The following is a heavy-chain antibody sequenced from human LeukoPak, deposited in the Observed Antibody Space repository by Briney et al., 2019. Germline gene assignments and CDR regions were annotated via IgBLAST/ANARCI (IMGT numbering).Heavy chain of an antibody. CDR2: ISSGGSTI. J-gene: IGHJ4*02. CDR3: ARRRDYFDY. CDR1: GFTFTDYY. Sequence: GGSLRLSCAASGFTFTDYYMTWIRQAPGRGLEWVSYISSGGSTIYYADSVKGRFTISRDNAKNSLFLQMNSLRAEDTAVYYCARRRDYFDYWGQGTLVTVSS. V-gene: IGHV3-11*01.